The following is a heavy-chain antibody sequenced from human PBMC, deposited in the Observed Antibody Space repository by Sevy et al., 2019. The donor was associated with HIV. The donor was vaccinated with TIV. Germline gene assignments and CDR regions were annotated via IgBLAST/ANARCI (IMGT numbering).Heavy chain of an antibody. CDR3: AREYSGWPDY. Sequence: GGSLRLSCAASGFTFGSYWMSWVRQAPGKGLEWVANIKQDGSEKYYVDSVKGRFTISRDNAKNSLYLQMNSLRAEDTAVYYCAREYSGWPDYWGQGTLVTVSS. J-gene: IGHJ4*02. V-gene: IGHV3-7*01. D-gene: IGHD6-19*01. CDR1: GFTFGSYW. CDR2: IKQDGSEK.